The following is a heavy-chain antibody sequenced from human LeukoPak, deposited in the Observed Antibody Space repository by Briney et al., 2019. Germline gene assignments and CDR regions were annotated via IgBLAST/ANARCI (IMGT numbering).Heavy chain of an antibody. J-gene: IGHJ4*02. V-gene: IGHV1-69*13. CDR1: GYTFTSYA. Sequence: GASVKVSCKASGYTFTSYAISWVRQAPGQGLEWMGGIIPIFGTTNYAQKFQGRVTITADESTSTAYMELSSLRSEDTAVYYCARGTLVGATLGGNDYWGQGTLVTVSS. CDR2: IIPIFGTT. CDR3: ARGTLVGATLGGNDY. D-gene: IGHD1-26*01.